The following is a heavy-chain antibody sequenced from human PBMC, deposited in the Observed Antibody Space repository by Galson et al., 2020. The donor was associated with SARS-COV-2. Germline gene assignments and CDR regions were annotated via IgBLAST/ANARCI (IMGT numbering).Heavy chain of an antibody. D-gene: IGHD3-10*01. Sequence: GGSLSLSCAASGFTFSNAWMSWVRQAPGKGLEWVGRIKSKTDGGTTDYAAPVEVRFTIPRDDSKNTLYLQMNSLKTEDTDVYYCTTDDWRELSSINYDGSTTSDAFDIWGQGTMVTVSS. CDR3: TTDDWRELSSINYDGSTTSDAFDI. CDR2: IKSKTDGGTT. V-gene: IGHV3-15*01. J-gene: IGHJ3*02. CDR1: GFTFSNAW.